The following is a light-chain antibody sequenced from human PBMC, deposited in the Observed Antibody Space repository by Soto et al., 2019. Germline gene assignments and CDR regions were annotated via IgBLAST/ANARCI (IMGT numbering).Light chain of an antibody. Sequence: IVMTHSPATLSVSPGERATLSFRASQSVSSNLAWYQQKPGQPPRLLIYDASTRATGIPARFSGSGSGTDFTLTISSLETEDFAVYYCQQRSNWPITFGQGTRLEIK. CDR2: DAS. V-gene: IGKV3D-11*03. CDR3: QQRSNWPIT. CDR1: QSVSSN. J-gene: IGKJ5*01.